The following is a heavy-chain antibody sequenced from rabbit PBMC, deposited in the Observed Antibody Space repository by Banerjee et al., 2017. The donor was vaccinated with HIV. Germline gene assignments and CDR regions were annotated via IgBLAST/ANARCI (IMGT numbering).Heavy chain of an antibody. CDR3: ARDQYAGDAGGGVGFNL. CDR2: INSNTGNT. J-gene: IGHJ4*01. Sequence: QSLEESGGDLVKPGASLTLTCKASGFDFSSNAMCWVRQAPGKGLEWIACINSNTGNTVYASWAKGPFTISKTSSTTVTLQMTSLTAADTAAYFCARDQYAGDAGGGVGFNLWGPGTLVTVS. CDR1: GFDFSSNA. V-gene: IGHV1S40*01. D-gene: IGHD4-2*01.